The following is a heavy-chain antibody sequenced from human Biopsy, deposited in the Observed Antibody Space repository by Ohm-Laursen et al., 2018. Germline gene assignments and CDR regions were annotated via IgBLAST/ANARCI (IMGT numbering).Heavy chain of an antibody. J-gene: IGHJ4*02. Sequence: SLRLSCATSGFTFSSFGMHWVRQAPGKGLEWVAVVWYDGINKFYADSVEGRFTISRDNFKNTVYLEMNSLRPEDTAVYYCARDLGNLRGVMFYLDSWGQGTLVSVSS. CDR1: GFTFSSFG. CDR2: VWYDGINK. D-gene: IGHD3-16*01. V-gene: IGHV3-33*01. CDR3: ARDLGNLRGVMFYLDS.